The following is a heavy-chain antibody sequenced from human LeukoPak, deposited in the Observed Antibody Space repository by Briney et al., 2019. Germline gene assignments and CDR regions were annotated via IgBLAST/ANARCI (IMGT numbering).Heavy chain of an antibody. V-gene: IGHV4-39*07. CDR2: IYYSGST. D-gene: IGHD5-24*01. CDR1: GGSISSSSYY. J-gene: IGHJ4*02. CDR3: ARELRWLQSPDY. Sequence: MPSETLSLTCTVSGGSISSSSYYWGWIRQPPGKGLEWIGSIYYSGSTYYNPSLKSRVTISVDTSKNQFSLKLSSVTAADTAVYYCARELRWLQSPDYWGQGTLVTVSS.